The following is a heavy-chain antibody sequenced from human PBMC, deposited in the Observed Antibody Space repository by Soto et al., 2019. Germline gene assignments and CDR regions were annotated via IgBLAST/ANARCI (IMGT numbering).Heavy chain of an antibody. CDR2: ISRSSTGI. J-gene: IGHJ6*02. V-gene: IGHV3-48*02. D-gene: IGHD3-10*01. Sequence: EVQLVESGGGLVQPGGSLRLSCAASGFTFSLYSMSWVRQAPGKGLEWVSYISRSSTGIHYAASVKGRFTISRDDATTSMHLQMNSLRDGDTAVYYCARAVTWGLDVWGQGTTVSIPS. CDR3: ARAVTWGLDV. CDR1: GFTFSLYS.